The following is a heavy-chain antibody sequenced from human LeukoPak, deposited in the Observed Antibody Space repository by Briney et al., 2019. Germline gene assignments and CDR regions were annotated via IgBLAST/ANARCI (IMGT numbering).Heavy chain of an antibody. CDR2: ISSGGSTI. V-gene: IGHV3-11*01. Sequence: GGSLRLSCAVSGFTFSDYYMSWIRQAPGKGLEWVSYISSGGSTISHADSVKGRSTISRDNAENSLYLQMNSLRAEDTAVYYCAGRAAAGRCFDYWGQGTLVTVSS. CDR1: GFTFSDYY. J-gene: IGHJ4*02. D-gene: IGHD6-13*01. CDR3: AGRAAAGRCFDY.